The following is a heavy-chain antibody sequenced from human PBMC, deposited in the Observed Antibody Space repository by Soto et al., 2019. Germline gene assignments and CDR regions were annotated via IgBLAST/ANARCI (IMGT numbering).Heavy chain of an antibody. J-gene: IGHJ5*02. CDR1: GGSISSGDYY. V-gene: IGHV4-30-4*01. CDR2: IYYSGST. Sequence: PSETLSLTCSVSGGSISSGDYYWNWIRQPPGKGLEWIGHIYYSGSTYYNSSLKSRVTISVDTSKNQFSLKLSSVTAADTAVYYCARVPSPWGQGTLVTVSS. CDR3: ARVPSP.